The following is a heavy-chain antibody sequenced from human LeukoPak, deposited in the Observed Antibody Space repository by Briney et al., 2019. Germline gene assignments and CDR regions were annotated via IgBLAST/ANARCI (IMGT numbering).Heavy chain of an antibody. V-gene: IGHV4-39*07. CDR2: IYYSGTT. D-gene: IGHD5-18*01. CDR3: ARGYSYGYTLYYYYMDV. J-gene: IGHJ6*03. Sequence: PSETLSLTCTVSGGSIGSSTYYWGWLRQPPGKGLEWIGSIYYSGTTYYNPSLRSRVTISVHTSKNQFSLKLTPVTAADTAVYYCARGYSYGYTLYYYYMDVWGKGTTVTVSS. CDR1: GGSIGSSTYY.